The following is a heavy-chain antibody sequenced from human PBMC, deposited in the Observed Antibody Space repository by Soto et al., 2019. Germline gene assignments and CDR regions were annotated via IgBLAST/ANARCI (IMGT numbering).Heavy chain of an antibody. Sequence: GASVKVSCKASGYTFTSYGISWVRQAPGQGLEWMGWISAYNGNTNYAQKLQGRVTMTTDTSTSTAYMELRSLRSDDTAVYYCAFSIMITFGGVIVDGMDVWGQGATVTVSS. CDR3: AFSIMITFGGVIVDGMDV. V-gene: IGHV1-18*01. CDR2: ISAYNGNT. J-gene: IGHJ6*02. CDR1: GYTFTSYG. D-gene: IGHD3-16*02.